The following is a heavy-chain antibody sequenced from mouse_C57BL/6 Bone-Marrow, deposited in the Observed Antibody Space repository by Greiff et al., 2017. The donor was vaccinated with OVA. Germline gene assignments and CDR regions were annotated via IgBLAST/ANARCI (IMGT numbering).Heavy chain of an antibody. V-gene: IGHV2-2*01. Sequence: QVQLKESGPGLVQPSQSLSITCTVSGFTLTSYGVHWVRQSPGKGLEWLGVIWSGGSTDYNAAFIYRLSISKDDSKCQVFFKMTSLQADDTAIYYCASHYYGSSYDWYIDVWGTGTTVTVSS. CDR3: ASHYYGSSYDWYIDV. J-gene: IGHJ1*03. D-gene: IGHD1-1*01. CDR2: IWSGGST. CDR1: GFTLTSYG.